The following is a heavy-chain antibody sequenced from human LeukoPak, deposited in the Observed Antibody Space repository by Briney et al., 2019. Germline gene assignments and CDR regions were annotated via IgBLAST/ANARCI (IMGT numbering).Heavy chain of an antibody. D-gene: IGHD6-19*01. CDR3: AKDPGDVIEYSSGCDY. CDR2: ISYDGSNK. CDR1: GFTFSSYG. Sequence: SGGSLRLSCAASGFTFSSYGMHWVRQAPGKGLEWVAVISYDGSNKYYADSVKGRFTISRDNSKNTLYLQMNSLRAEDTAVYYCAKDPGDVIEYSSGCDYWGQGTLVTVSS. J-gene: IGHJ4*02. V-gene: IGHV3-30*18.